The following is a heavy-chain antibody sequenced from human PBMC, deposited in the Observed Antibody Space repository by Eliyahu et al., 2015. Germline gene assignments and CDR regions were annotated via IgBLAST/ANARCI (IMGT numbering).Heavy chain of an antibody. J-gene: IGHJ4*02. CDR1: GGSISTYY. CDR3: ARALTYNYDI. CDR2: INYSGST. V-gene: IGHV4-59*01. D-gene: IGHD3-22*01. Sequence: QVQLQESGPGLVKPSETLSLTCTVSGGSISTYYXXWIXQPPGKGLEWIGYINYSGSTNYNPSLKGRVTISVDKSKNQLXLKLSSVTAADTAVYYCARALTYNYDIWGQGTLVTVAS.